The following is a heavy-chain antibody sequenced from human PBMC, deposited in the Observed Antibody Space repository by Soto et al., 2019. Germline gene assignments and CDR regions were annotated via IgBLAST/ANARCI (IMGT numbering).Heavy chain of an antibody. J-gene: IGHJ4*02. CDR2: INSDGSST. CDR1: GFTFSSNW. D-gene: IGHD5-18*01. Sequence: EVQLVESGGGLVQPGGSLRLSCAASGFTFSSNWMHWVRQAPGKGLVWVARINSDGSSTSYADSVKGRFSISRDNAKNTLYLQINSLRAEDTAVYYCARRRYSYDPYFDYWGQGTLVTVSS. V-gene: IGHV3-74*01. CDR3: ARRRYSYDPYFDY.